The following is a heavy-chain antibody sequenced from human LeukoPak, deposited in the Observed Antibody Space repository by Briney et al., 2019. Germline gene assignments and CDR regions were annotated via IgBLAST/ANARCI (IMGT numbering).Heavy chain of an antibody. J-gene: IGHJ4*02. V-gene: IGHV3-23*01. CDR2: ISGGGETT. D-gene: IGHD4-17*01. CDR3: ARDYADYVGYFFFDY. Sequence: PGGSLRLSCAASGVTFNNYAMNWVRQAPGKGLEWVSSISGGGETTYYADSAKGRFTISRDNSQNTLYLQMNSLRAEDTAVYYCARDYADYVGYFFFDYWGQGTLVTVSS. CDR1: GVTFNNYA.